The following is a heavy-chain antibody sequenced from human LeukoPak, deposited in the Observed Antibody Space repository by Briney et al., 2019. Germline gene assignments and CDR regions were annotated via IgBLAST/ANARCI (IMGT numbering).Heavy chain of an antibody. Sequence: GGSLRLSCAASGFTFSTYAMSWVRQAPGKGLEWVSVISGSGGSTYYADSVKGRFTISRDNSKNTLCLQMNSLRADDTAIYYCAKCGHLGHYFDYWGQGILVTVSS. D-gene: IGHD2-21*01. CDR1: GFTFSTYA. V-gene: IGHV3-23*01. J-gene: IGHJ4*02. CDR3: AKCGHLGHYFDY. CDR2: ISGSGGST.